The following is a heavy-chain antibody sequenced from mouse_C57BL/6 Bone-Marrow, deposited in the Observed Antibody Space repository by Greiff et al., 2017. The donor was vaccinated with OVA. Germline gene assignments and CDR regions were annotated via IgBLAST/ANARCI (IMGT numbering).Heavy chain of an antibody. Sequence: QVQLQQPGAELVMPGASVKLSCKASGYTFTSYWMHWVKQRPGQGLEWIGEIDPSDSYTNYNQKFKGKSTLTVDKSSSTAYMQLSSLTSEDSAVYYCARADYGHLFDDWGQGTTLTVSS. D-gene: IGHD1-1*02. CDR2: IDPSDSYT. CDR1: GYTFTSYW. J-gene: IGHJ2*01. V-gene: IGHV1-69*01. CDR3: ARADYGHLFDD.